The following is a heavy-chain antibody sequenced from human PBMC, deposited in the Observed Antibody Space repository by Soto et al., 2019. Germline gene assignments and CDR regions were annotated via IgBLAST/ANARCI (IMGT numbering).Heavy chain of an antibody. V-gene: IGHV1-69*06. D-gene: IGHD7-27*01. J-gene: IGHJ4*02. CDR3: ARELTGTLTNSVFDY. CDR1: GGTFSSYA. CDR2: IIPIFGTA. Sequence: QVQLVQSGAEVKKPESSVKVSCKASGGTFSSYAISWVRQAPGQGLEWMGGIIPIFGTANYAQKFQGRVTITADKSTSTAYMELSSLRSEDTAVYYCARELTGTLTNSVFDYWGQGTLVTVSS.